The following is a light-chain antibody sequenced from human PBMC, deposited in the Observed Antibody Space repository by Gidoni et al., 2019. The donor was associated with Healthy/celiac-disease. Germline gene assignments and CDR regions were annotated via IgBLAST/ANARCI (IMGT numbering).Light chain of an antibody. J-gene: IGLJ2*01. CDR2: EDS. Sequence: SYELTPPPSVSVSPGQTARITCSGDALTKKYAYWYPQKSGQAPVLVIYEDSKRPSGIPERFSGSSSGTIATLTISGAQVEDEADYYCYSTDSSGNHRGVFGGGTKLTVL. V-gene: IGLV3-10*01. CDR3: YSTDSSGNHRGV. CDR1: ALTKKY.